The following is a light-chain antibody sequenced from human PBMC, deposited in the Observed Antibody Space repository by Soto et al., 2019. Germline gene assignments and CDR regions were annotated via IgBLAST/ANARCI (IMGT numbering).Light chain of an antibody. CDR2: DAS. J-gene: IGKJ5*01. CDR1: QSISSY. CDR3: QQYKSYSPIT. V-gene: IGKV1-5*01. Sequence: DIQMTQSPSTLSASLGDRVAITCRASQSISSYLNWYQQKPGKAPKLLIYDASNLQSGVPSRFSGSVSGTEFTLTISSLQPDDFATYYCQQYKSYSPITFGQGTRLEI.